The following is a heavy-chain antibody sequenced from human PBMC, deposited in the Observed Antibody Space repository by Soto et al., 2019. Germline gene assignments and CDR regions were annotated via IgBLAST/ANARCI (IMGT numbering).Heavy chain of an antibody. V-gene: IGHV4-59*01. Sequence: SETLSLTCTVSGGSISDFYWSWIRQPPGKGLEWIGYIYYSGSTNYNPSLKSRVTVSVDTSKNQFSLNLRSMSPADTAVYYCARVGGLAARTFDYWGPGTLVTVSS. J-gene: IGHJ4*02. D-gene: IGHD6-6*01. CDR1: GGSISDFY. CDR2: IYYSGST. CDR3: ARVGGLAARTFDY.